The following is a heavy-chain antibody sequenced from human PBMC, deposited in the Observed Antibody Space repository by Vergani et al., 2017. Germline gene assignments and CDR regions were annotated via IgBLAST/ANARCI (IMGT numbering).Heavy chain of an antibody. CDR2: MNPNSGNT. Sequence: QVQLVQSGAEVKKPGASVKVSCKASGYTFTSYDINWVRQATGQGLEWMGWMNPNSGNTGYAQKFQGRVTITRNTSISTAYMELSSLRSDDTAVYYCARSGGYEDYWYFDLWGRGTLVTVSS. V-gene: IGHV1-8*03. J-gene: IGHJ2*01. CDR1: GYTFTSYD. D-gene: IGHD5-12*01. CDR3: ARSGGYEDYWYFDL.